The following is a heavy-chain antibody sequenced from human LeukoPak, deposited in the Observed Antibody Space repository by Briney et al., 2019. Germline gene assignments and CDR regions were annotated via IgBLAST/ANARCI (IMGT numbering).Heavy chain of an antibody. D-gene: IGHD5-12*01. Sequence: GGSLRLSCAASGFTFNNYAMTWVRQAPGKRLEWVSTINTGGGTYYADSVKGRFTISRDNSRNTLYLQMNSLRAEDTAVYYCAKGRNSGYVSDAFDIWGQGTMVTVSS. CDR1: GFTFNNYA. CDR3: AKGRNSGYVSDAFDI. V-gene: IGHV3-23*01. CDR2: INTGGGT. J-gene: IGHJ3*02.